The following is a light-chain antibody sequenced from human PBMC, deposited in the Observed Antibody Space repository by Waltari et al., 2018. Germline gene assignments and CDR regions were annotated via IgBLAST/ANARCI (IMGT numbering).Light chain of an antibody. Sequence: DIQMTQSPSSVSASVGDRVTITCRASQDIHTWLAWYQQKPGKAPKLLISAASSLQSGVPSWFSGSGSGTDFTLTISSLQPEDFATYYCQEANMFPFTFGPGTKVDIK. CDR1: QDIHTW. CDR3: QEANMFPFT. V-gene: IGKV1D-12*01. J-gene: IGKJ3*01. CDR2: AAS.